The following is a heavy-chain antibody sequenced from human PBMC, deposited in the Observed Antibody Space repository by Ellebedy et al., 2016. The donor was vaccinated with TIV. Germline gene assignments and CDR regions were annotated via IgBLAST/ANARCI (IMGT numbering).Heavy chain of an antibody. D-gene: IGHD3-3*01. CDR1: GYTFTSYY. V-gene: IGHV1-46*04. CDR2: INPSGGST. CDR3: ARDRSHSRYDFWSGSYGMDV. Sequence: AASVTVSCKASGYTFTSYYMHWVRQAPGQGLEWMGIINPSGGSTSYAQKLQGRVTMTRDTSTSTVYMELRSLRSEDTSVYFCARDRSHSRYDFWSGSYGMDVWGQGTTVTVSS. J-gene: IGHJ6*02.